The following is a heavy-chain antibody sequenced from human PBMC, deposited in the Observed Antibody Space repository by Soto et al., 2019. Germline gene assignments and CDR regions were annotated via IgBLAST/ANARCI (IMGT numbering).Heavy chain of an antibody. D-gene: IGHD1-26*01. V-gene: IGHV3-73*01. CDR2: IRSKASSYAT. Sequence: PGGSLRLSCAASGFTFSGSAMHWVRQASGKGLEWVGRIRSKASSYATAYAASVKGRFTISRDDSKNTAYLQMNSLKTEDTAVYYCTTYPYSGSLRGFDYWGQGTLVTVSS. J-gene: IGHJ4*02. CDR1: GFTFSGSA. CDR3: TTYPYSGSLRGFDY.